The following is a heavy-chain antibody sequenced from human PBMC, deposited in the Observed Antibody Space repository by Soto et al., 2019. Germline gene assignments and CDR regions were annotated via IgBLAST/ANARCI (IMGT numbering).Heavy chain of an antibody. CDR3: ARQIGGLDY. CDR1: GGSISSSSYY. Sequence: SETLSLTCTVSGGSISSSSYYWGWIRQPPGKGLEWIGSIYYSGSTYYNPSLKSRVTISVDTSKNQFSLKLSSVTAADTAVYYCARQIGGLDYWGQGTLVTSPQ. CDR2: IYYSGST. D-gene: IGHD3-16*01. V-gene: IGHV4-39*01. J-gene: IGHJ4*02.